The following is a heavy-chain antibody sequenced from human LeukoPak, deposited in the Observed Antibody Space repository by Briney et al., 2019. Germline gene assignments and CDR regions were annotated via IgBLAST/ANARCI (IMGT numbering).Heavy chain of an antibody. V-gene: IGHV4-59*01. CDR3: ARGCSAGTPHNWFDP. CDR1: GGSISGYY. Sequence: SETLSLTCTVSGGSISGYYWSWIRQPPGKGLEWIGYIYYSGSTNYNPSLKSRVTISVDTSKNQFSLKLSSVTAADTAVYYCARGCSAGTPHNWFDPWGQETLVTVSS. J-gene: IGHJ5*02. D-gene: IGHD6-13*01. CDR2: IYYSGST.